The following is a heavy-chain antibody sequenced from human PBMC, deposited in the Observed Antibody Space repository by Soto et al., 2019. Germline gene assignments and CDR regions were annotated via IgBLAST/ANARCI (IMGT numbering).Heavy chain of an antibody. CDR1: GFTFSTYG. J-gene: IGHJ4*02. D-gene: IGHD5-18*01. V-gene: IGHV3-33*01. Sequence: QVQLVESGGGVVQPGRSLRLSCAASGFTFSTYGMHWVRQAPGKGLEWVAVIWYDGSNKYYADSVKGRFTISRDNSKNTLYLQMNSLRAEDTAVYYCAREQGRGYSYGFDYWGQGTLVTVSS. CDR2: IWYDGSNK. CDR3: AREQGRGYSYGFDY.